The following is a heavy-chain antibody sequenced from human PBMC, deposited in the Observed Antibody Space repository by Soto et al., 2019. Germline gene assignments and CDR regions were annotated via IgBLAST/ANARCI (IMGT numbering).Heavy chain of an antibody. CDR2: INAGNGDT. Sequence: ASVKVACKASGYTFSSYAMHWVLQAPGQRLEWMGWINAGNGDTKYSQKFQGRVTITRDTSASTVYMELSSLRSEDTAVYYCAREEDFDYWGQGTLVTVSS. CDR1: GYTFSSYA. J-gene: IGHJ4*02. V-gene: IGHV1-3*01. CDR3: AREEDFDY.